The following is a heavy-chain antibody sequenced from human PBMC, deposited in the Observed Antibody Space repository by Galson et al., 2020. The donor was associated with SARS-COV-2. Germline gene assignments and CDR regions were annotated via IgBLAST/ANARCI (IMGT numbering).Heavy chain of an antibody. Sequence: GESLKISCAAPGFTFSNYDMHWVRQVAGKGLEWVSAVNTAGDTNYRDSVKGRFTVSRENAQKSFYLQMNSLRAGDTAVYYCARGPINADSSGYYYGQGYFEHWGQGTLVVVSS. CDR3: ARGPINADSSGYYYGQGYFEH. D-gene: IGHD3-22*01. J-gene: IGHJ1*01. CDR2: VNTAGDT. V-gene: IGHV3-13*01. CDR1: GFTFSNYD.